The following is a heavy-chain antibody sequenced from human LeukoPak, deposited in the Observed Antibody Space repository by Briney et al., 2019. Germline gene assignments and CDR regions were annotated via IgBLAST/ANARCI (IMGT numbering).Heavy chain of an antibody. D-gene: IGHD6-19*01. J-gene: IGHJ4*02. Sequence: GGSLRLSCAASGFTFSSYSMNWVRQAPGKGLEWVSYISSSSSTIYYADSVKGRFTISRDNAKNSLYLQMNSLRAEDTAVYYCARDKAVAGNAGFDYWGQGTLVTVSS. CDR1: GFTFSSYS. CDR3: ARDKAVAGNAGFDY. CDR2: ISSSSSTI. V-gene: IGHV3-48*01.